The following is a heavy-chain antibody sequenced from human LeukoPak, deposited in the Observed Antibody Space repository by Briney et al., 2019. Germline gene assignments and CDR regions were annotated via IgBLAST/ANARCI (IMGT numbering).Heavy chain of an antibody. CDR3: ARARSLSLSN. Sequence: ASVKXSCKASGYTFTSYGISWVGQAPGQGLEGMGWISAYNGNTNYAQKLQGRVNITTDTSTSTAYIELRSLRSDDTAVYYCARARSLSLSNWGQGTLVTVSS. CDR2: ISAYNGNT. CDR1: GYTFTSYG. J-gene: IGHJ4*02. D-gene: IGHD2-2*01. V-gene: IGHV1-18*01.